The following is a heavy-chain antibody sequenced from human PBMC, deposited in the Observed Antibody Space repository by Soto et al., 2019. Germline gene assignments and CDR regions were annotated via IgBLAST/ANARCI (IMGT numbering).Heavy chain of an antibody. CDR3: ARLGLPSYGRAAY. Sequence: SETLSLTCTVSGGSISSSSYYWGWIRPPPGKGLQWIGNIHYVGSPYYNPSLKSRVTISVDTSKTRFSLRLSSVTAADTAVYYCARLGLPSYGRAAYWGQGTLVTVSS. CDR1: GGSISSSSYY. J-gene: IGHJ1*01. V-gene: IGHV4-39*01. D-gene: IGHD4-17*01. CDR2: IHYVGSP.